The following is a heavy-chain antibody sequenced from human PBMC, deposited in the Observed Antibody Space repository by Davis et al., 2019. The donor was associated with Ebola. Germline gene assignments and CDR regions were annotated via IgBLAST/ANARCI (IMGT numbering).Heavy chain of an antibody. CDR3: AGVYSDKLRMGIDYYYGMDV. Sequence: PARSLSPSCSVSGPSFSGYCMSWVRQPPGKGLEWVSSISSTSNYIYYADSVEGRFTISRDHAKNSLYCQMNTLIAEDTAVYYCAGVYSDKLRMGIDYYYGMDVWGQGTAVTVSS. D-gene: IGHD4-17*01. J-gene: IGHJ6*02. CDR1: GPSFSGYC. CDR2: ISSTSNYI. V-gene: IGHV3-21*01.